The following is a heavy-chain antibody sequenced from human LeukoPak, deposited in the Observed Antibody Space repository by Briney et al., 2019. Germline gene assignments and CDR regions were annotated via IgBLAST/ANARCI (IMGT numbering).Heavy chain of an antibody. CDR3: ARGDY. J-gene: IGHJ4*02. CDR1: GFTFSGYT. Sequence: GGSLRLSCVASGFTFSGYTMNWVRQAPGKGLEWISYISSGGTTIYEADSVKGRFTISRDNAKNSLYLHMSSLRADDTAVYYCARGDYWGQGTLVTVSS. V-gene: IGHV3-48*04. CDR2: ISSGGTTI.